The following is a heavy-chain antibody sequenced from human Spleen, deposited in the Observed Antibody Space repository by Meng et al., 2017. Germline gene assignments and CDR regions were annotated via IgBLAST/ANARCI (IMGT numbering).Heavy chain of an antibody. CDR2: ISSSGSTI. J-gene: IGHJ5*02. Sequence: SLKISCAASGFTFSSYEMNWVRQAPGKGLEWVSYISSSGSTIYYADSVKGRFTISRDNAKNSLYLQMNSLRAEDTAVYYCTTDLPFTEGGVITTWGQGTLVTVSS. V-gene: IGHV3-48*03. D-gene: IGHD3-16*02. CDR3: TTDLPFTEGGVITT. CDR1: GFTFSSYE.